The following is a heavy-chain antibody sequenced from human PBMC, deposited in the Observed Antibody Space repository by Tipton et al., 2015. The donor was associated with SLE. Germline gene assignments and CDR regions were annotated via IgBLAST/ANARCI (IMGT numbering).Heavy chain of an antibody. CDR3: ARADNYDFWSGYSTGAFDI. CDR2: IKQDGSEK. CDR1: GFTFSSYW. V-gene: IGHV3-7*01. Sequence: SLRLSCAASGFTFSSYWMSWVRQAPGKGLEWVANIKQDGSEKYYVDSVKGRFTISRDNAKNSLYLQMNSLRAEDTAVYYCARADNYDFWSGYSTGAFDIWGQGTMVTVSS. D-gene: IGHD3-3*01. J-gene: IGHJ3*02.